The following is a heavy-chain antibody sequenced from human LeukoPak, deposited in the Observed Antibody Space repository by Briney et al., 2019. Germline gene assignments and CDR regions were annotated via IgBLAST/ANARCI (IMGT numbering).Heavy chain of an antibody. D-gene: IGHD6-13*01. CDR2: IYYSGST. Sequence: SETLSLTCTVSGGSISSGDYYWSWIRQPPGKGLEWIGYIYYSGSTYYNPSLKSRVTISVDTSKNQFSLKLSSVTAADTAVYYCARAPYSSSWYDDAFDIWGQGTMVTVSS. V-gene: IGHV4-30-4*08. J-gene: IGHJ3*02. CDR1: GGSISSGDYY. CDR3: ARAPYSSSWYDDAFDI.